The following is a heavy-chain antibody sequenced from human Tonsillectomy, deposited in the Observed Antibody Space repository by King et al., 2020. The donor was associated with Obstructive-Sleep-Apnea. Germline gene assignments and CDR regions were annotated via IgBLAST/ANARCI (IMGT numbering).Heavy chain of an antibody. Sequence: QLQESGPGLVKPSETLSLTCTVSGGSISSSSYYWGWIRQPPGKGLEWIGSIYYSGSTYYNPSLKSRVTISVDTSKNQFSLKLSSVTAADTAVYYCARVNYSYGYYFDYWGQGTLVTVSS. D-gene: IGHD5-18*01. CDR1: GGSISSSSYY. V-gene: IGHV4-39*07. CDR2: IYYSGST. CDR3: ARVNYSYGYYFDY. J-gene: IGHJ4*02.